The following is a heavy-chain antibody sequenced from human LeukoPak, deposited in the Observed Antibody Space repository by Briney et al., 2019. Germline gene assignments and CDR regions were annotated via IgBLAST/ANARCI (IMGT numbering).Heavy chain of an antibody. Sequence: SETLSLTCTVSGGSISSSYYYWGWLRQPPGKGLEWIVSGYYSVSTYYNPSLKSRVTISVDTSKTYFSLKLRSVTAADTAVYYCARHGGSSGWYEAYYYYGMDVWGQGTTVTVSS. CDR1: GGSISSSYYY. J-gene: IGHJ6*02. CDR3: ARHGGSSGWYEAYYYYGMDV. CDR2: GYYSVST. V-gene: IGHV4-39*01. D-gene: IGHD6-19*01.